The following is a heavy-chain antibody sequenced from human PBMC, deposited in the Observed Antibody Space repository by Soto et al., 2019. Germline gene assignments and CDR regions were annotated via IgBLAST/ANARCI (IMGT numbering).Heavy chain of an antibody. CDR1: ASTCTSYA. CDR3: ARDLIFYGSGSPED. Sequence: QLVQSGAGVKQPGASVKVSSKASASTCTSYATGGVRQAPGQGLEWMGWISGYNGNTNYAQKLQNIVTMTTDTSTNTAYRGLRSLRSDDTAVYFCARDLIFYGSGSPEDWGQGTLVTVSS. D-gene: IGHD3-10*01. CDR2: ISGYNGNT. V-gene: IGHV1-18*01. J-gene: IGHJ4*02.